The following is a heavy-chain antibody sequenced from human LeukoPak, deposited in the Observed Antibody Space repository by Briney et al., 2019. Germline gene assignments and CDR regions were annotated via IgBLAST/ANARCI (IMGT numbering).Heavy chain of an antibody. CDR1: GGSISSYY. V-gene: IGHV4-59*01. CDR3: ARALYCSSTSCYGDNWFDP. D-gene: IGHD2-2*01. J-gene: IGHJ5*02. CDR2: IYYSGST. Sequence: PSETLSLTCTVSGGSISSYYCSWIRQPPGKGLEWIGYIYYSGSTNYNPSLKSRVTISVDTSKNQFSLKLSSVTAADTAVYYCARALYCSSTSCYGDNWFDPWGQGTLVTVSS.